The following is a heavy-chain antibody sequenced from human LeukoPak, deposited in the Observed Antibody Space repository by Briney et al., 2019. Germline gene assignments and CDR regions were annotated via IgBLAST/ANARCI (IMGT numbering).Heavy chain of an antibody. CDR2: IYYSGST. J-gene: IGHJ4*02. CDR3: ARSYSSHPFDY. CDR1: GGSVSSGDYY. D-gene: IGHD6-13*01. Sequence: PSETLSLTCTVSGGSVSSGDYYWSWIRQPPGKGLEWIGYIYYSGSTYYNPSLKSRVTISVDTSKNQFSLKLSSVTAADTAVYYCARSYSSHPFDYWGQGTLVTVSS. V-gene: IGHV4-30-4*01.